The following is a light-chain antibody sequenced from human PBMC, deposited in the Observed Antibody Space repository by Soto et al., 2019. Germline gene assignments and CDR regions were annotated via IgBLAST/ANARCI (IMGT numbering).Light chain of an antibody. Sequence: EIVMTQSPATLSVSPGERATLSFRASQSVSSNLAWYQQKPGQAPRLLIYGASTRATGIPARFSGSGSGTESTLTISSLQSEDFAEYHCQQYNNWPQTFGQGTKVDI. CDR3: QQYNNWPQT. CDR2: GAS. V-gene: IGKV3-15*01. J-gene: IGKJ1*01. CDR1: QSVSSN.